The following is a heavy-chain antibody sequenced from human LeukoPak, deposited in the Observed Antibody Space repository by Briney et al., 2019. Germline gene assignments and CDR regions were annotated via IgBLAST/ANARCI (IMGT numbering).Heavy chain of an antibody. CDR3: ARDGSRYRGIQLWFSDAFDI. V-gene: IGHV3-21*01. CDR2: ISSSSSYI. CDR1: GFTFSSYS. D-gene: IGHD5-18*01. Sequence: PGGSLRLSCAASGFTFSSYSMNWVRQAPGKGLEWVSSISSSSSYIYYADSVKGRFTISRDNAKNSLYLQMNSLRAEDTAVYYCARDGSRYRGIQLWFSDAFDIWGQGTMVTVSS. J-gene: IGHJ3*02.